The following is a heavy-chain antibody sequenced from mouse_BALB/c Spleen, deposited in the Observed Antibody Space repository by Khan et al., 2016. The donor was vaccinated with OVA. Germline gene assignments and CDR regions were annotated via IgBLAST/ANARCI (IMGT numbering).Heavy chain of an antibody. Sequence: QIQLVQSGPELKKPGETVRISCKASGYTFTTAGIQWVQKMPGKGLKWIGWINTHSGVPKYAEDFKGRFAFSLEISVNTAYLQITNLKNEDTDTYFCDSGGAAYNNNDGGAMEYWGQGTSVTVSS. CDR2: INTHSGVP. J-gene: IGHJ4*01. V-gene: IGHV9-4*02. CDR3: DSGGAAYNNNDGGAMEY. CDR1: GYTFTTAG. D-gene: IGHD2-12*01.